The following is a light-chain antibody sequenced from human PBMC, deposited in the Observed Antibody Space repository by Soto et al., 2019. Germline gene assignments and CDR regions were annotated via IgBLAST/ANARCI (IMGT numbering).Light chain of an antibody. CDR1: QSISSW. J-gene: IGKJ4*02. V-gene: IGKV1-33*01. CDR2: GAS. Sequence: ETQVTHSPSNLRASLREIVSLSSPASQSISSWLAWYQQKPGKAPKVLIYGASDLETGVPSRFSGSESGTHFTFTFSSLQPKDIATYYCQHYDSLLRATFGGGTKVDI. CDR3: QHYDSLLRAT.